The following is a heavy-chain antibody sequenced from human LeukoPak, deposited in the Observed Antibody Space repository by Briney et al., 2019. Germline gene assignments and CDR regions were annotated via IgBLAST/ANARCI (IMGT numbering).Heavy chain of an antibody. J-gene: IGHJ6*02. D-gene: IGHD2-15*01. Sequence: GESLKISCKGSGYSLTSYWIGWVRQMPGKGLEWMGIIYPGDSDTRYSPSFQGQVTISADKSISTAYLQWNSLKASDTAMYYCARHCSGGSCYLGYGMDVWGQGTTVTVSS. CDR3: ARHCSGGSCYLGYGMDV. CDR1: GYSLTSYW. V-gene: IGHV5-51*01. CDR2: IYPGDSDT.